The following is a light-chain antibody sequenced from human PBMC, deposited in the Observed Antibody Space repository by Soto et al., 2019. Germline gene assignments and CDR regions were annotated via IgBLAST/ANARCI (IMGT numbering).Light chain of an antibody. J-gene: IGKJ1*01. Sequence: EIRMTQSPATLSVSPGERATLSCRASQSVSSYLAWYQQKPGQAPRLLIYDASNRATGIPARFSGSGSGTEFTLTISSLQSEDFAVYYCQQYNNWWTFGQGTKVDIK. V-gene: IGKV3-15*01. CDR1: QSVSSY. CDR3: QQYNNWWT. CDR2: DAS.